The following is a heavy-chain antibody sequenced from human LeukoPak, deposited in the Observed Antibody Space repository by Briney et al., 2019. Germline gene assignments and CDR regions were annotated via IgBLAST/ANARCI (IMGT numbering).Heavy chain of an antibody. CDR1: RFTFSSYG. V-gene: IGHV3-33*01. D-gene: IGHD3-10*01. CDR3: ARDLTTYSSGGWFDP. Sequence: GGSLRLSCAASRFTFSSYGMHWVRQAPGKGLEWVAVIWHDGSIKYYADSVKGRFTISRDNSKNTLYLQMNSLRAEDTAVYYCARDLTTYSSGGWFDPWGQGTLVSVSS. CDR2: IWHDGSIK. J-gene: IGHJ5*02.